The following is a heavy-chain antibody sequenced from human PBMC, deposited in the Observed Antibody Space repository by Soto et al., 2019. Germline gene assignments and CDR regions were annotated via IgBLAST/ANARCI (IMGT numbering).Heavy chain of an antibody. D-gene: IGHD1-26*01. CDR3: AREGASGFGMDV. CDR1: GGSLSSYY. CDR2: ILYSGHT. V-gene: IGHV4-59*01. Sequence: SETLSLTCSVSGGSLSSYYWSWIRQPPGKGLEWIGYILYSGHTNYNPSLQSRVSMSVDTSKNQFSLQMTSLTAADTAVYYCAREGASGFGMDVWGQGTTVTVSS. J-gene: IGHJ6*02.